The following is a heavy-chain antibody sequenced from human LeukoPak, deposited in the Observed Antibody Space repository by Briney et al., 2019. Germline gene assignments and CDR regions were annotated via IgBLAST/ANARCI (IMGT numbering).Heavy chain of an antibody. D-gene: IGHD4-23*01. V-gene: IGHV6-1*01. CDR2: TYYRSKWFN. J-gene: IGHJ4*02. CDR3: AKGRSTVVTPFDY. Sequence: PSQTLPLTCAISGDSVSTNSAAWNWIRQSPSRGLEWLGRTYYRSKWFNDYSISVKSRMTINPDTSKNHFSLQLNSVTPEDTAVYYCAKGRSTVVTPFDYWGQGTLVTVSS. CDR1: GDSVSTNSAA.